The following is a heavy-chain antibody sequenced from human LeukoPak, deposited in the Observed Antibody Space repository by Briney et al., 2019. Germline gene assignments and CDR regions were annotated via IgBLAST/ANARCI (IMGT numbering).Heavy chain of an antibody. V-gene: IGHV3-48*04. Sequence: GGSLRLSCAASGFTFSSYSMNWVRQAPGKGLEWVSYISSSGSTIYYADSVKGRFTISRDNAKNSLYLQMNSLRAEDTAVYYCARAQGTNEDDYWGQGTLVTVSS. CDR3: ARAQGTNEDDY. CDR1: GFTFSSYS. D-gene: IGHD2-8*01. CDR2: ISSSGSTI. J-gene: IGHJ4*02.